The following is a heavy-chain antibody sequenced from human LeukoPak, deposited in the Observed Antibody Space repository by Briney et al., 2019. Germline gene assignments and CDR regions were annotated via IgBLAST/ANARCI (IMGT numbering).Heavy chain of an antibody. Sequence: GESLKISCAASGFTVTRNFMSWVRQAPGKGLDWVSVLYSGGDTYYADSVKGRFTISRDDSKNTLYLQMNSLRVDDTAVYYCAGSGYGSGWCDYWGQGTLVTVSS. D-gene: IGHD6-19*01. CDR2: LYSGGDT. J-gene: IGHJ4*02. V-gene: IGHV3-53*01. CDR1: GFTVTRNF. CDR3: AGSGYGSGWCDY.